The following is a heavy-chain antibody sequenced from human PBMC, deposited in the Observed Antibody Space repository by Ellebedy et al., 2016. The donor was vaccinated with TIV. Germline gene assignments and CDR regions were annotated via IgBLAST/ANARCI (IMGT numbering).Heavy chain of an antibody. J-gene: IGHJ4*02. CDR1: GYTFTSYY. V-gene: IGHV1-46*01. CDR3: ARHLSSGWPLEAFDY. CDR2: INPSGGST. D-gene: IGHD6-19*01. Sequence: ASVKVSXXASGYTFTSYYMHWVRQAPGQGLEWMGIINPSGGSTSYAQKFQGRVTMTRDTSTSTVYMELRSLRSDDTAVYYCARHLSSGWPLEAFDYWGQGTLVTVSS.